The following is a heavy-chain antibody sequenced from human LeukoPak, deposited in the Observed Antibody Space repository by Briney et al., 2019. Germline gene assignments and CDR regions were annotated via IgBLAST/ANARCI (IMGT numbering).Heavy chain of an antibody. CDR3: AKSNYDFWSGYLDY. V-gene: IGHV3-23*01. D-gene: IGHD3-3*01. Sequence: GGSLRLSCAASGFTVSSNYMSWVRQAPGKGLEWVSAISGSGGSTYYADSVKGRFTISRDNSKNTLYLQMSSLRAEDTAVYYCAKSNYDFWSGYLDYWGQGTLVTVSS. J-gene: IGHJ4*02. CDR2: ISGSGGST. CDR1: GFTVSSNY.